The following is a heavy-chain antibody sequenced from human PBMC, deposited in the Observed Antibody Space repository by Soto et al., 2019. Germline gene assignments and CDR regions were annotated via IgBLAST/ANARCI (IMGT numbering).Heavy chain of an antibody. Sequence: PSETLSLTCAVYGGSFSGYYWTWIRQTPGKGLEWIGEINHSGSTNYKPSLKSRISMSADTSKKQFSRNLTSVTAADTAVYYCARGECSSNYCFTRWALDIWGQGTVVTVSS. D-gene: IGHD2-2*01. V-gene: IGHV4-34*01. CDR2: INHSGST. J-gene: IGHJ3*02. CDR3: ARGECSSNYCFTRWALDI. CDR1: GGSFSGYY.